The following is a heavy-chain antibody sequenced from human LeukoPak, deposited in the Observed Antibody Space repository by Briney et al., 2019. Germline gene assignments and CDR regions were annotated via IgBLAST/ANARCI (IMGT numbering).Heavy chain of an antibody. CDR2: IKSDGST. V-gene: IGHV3-74*01. Sequence: GGSLRLSCAASGFAFSSYWMHWVRQAPGKGLVWASRIKSDGSTNYADSVKGRFTISRDNAKNTVSLQMNSLRGEDTGVYYCARAPSEIGGYYPEYFRHRGKGTLVTVSS. CDR1: GFAFSSYW. J-gene: IGHJ1*01. D-gene: IGHD3-22*01. CDR3: ARAPSEIGGYYPEYFRH.